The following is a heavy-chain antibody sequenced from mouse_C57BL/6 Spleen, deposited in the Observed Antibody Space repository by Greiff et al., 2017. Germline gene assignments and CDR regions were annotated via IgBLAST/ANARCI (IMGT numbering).Heavy chain of an antibody. D-gene: IGHD3-3*01. J-gene: IGHJ4*01. V-gene: IGHV1-59*01. CDR1: GYTFTSYW. Sequence: QVQLQQPGAELVRPGTSVKLSCKASGYTFTSYWMHWVKQRPGQGLEWIGVIDPSDSYTNYNQKFKGKATLTVDTSSSTAYMQLSSLTSEDSAFYYCARKGPGAMDYWGQGTSVTVSS. CDR3: ARKGPGAMDY. CDR2: IDPSDSYT.